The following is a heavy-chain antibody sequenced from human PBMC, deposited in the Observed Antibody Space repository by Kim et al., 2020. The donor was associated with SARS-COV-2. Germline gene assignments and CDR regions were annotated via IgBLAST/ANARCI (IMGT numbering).Heavy chain of an antibody. CDR1: GFTFSSYA. D-gene: IGHD3-22*01. CDR2: ISTRGDTT. Sequence: GGSQRLSCSASGFTFSSYAMSWVRQAPGKGLEWVSAISTRGDTTYYADSVRGRFTISRDNSHNTVYLQLSSLSADDTAVYYCAAYYYDVSGFDYWGQGTLVTVSS. V-gene: IGHV3-23*01. CDR3: AAYYYDVSGFDY. J-gene: IGHJ4*02.